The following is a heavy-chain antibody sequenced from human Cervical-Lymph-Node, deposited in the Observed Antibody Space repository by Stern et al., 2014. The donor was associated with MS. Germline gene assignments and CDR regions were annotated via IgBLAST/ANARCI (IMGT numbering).Heavy chain of an antibody. CDR3: ATDGGVK. Sequence: VQLVQSGAEVKKPGASVTVSCNVAGHPLSELAMHWLRQLPTRGLEWMAQFDPEDGETVYAQQYQGRLPMTEDTYTGTAYMTLTALRSEDTAVYYCATDGGVKWGPGTLVAVSS. CDR1: GHPLSELA. CDR2: FDPEDGET. J-gene: IGHJ4*02. V-gene: IGHV1-24*01. D-gene: IGHD3-16*01.